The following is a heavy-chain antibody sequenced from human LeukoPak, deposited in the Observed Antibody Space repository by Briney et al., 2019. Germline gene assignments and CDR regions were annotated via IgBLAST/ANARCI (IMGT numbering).Heavy chain of an antibody. CDR2: ISYDGSNK. CDR3: AKRGYSSGWLDY. D-gene: IGHD6-19*01. Sequence: GGSLRLSCAASGFTFSSYGMHWVRQAPGKGLEWVAVISYDGSNKYYADSVKGRFTISRDNSKSTLYLQMNSLRAEDTAVYYCAKRGYSSGWLDYWGQGTLVTVSS. V-gene: IGHV3-30*18. CDR1: GFTFSSYG. J-gene: IGHJ4*02.